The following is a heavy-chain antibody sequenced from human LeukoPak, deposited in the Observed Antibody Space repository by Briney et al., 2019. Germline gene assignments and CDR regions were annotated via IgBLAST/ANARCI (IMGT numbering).Heavy chain of an antibody. Sequence: GGSLILSCSASGFTFGWYWMTWVRQAPGKGLEWVANIKEDGSEEYYVDSVKGRFTLSRDNAKESMYLQMDSLLVEDTAVYYCARDTGRYYVDYWGQGTLVAVSS. D-gene: IGHD1-26*01. CDR2: IKEDGSEE. CDR3: ARDTGRYYVDY. V-gene: IGHV3-7*04. CDR1: GFTFGWYW. J-gene: IGHJ4*02.